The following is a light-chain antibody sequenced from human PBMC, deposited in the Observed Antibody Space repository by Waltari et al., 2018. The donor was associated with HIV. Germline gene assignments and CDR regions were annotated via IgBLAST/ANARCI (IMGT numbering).Light chain of an antibody. Sequence: QSALAQPRSVSRTPGPRVNISSSGSGPNVGNNYVYWYQQVPGVAPKLLIDRNNQRPSGVPDRFSGSKSGTSASLAISGLRTEDEAEYYCAAWDDRLSGRLFGGGTKVTVL. J-gene: IGLJ2*01. CDR1: GPNVGNNY. CDR3: AAWDDRLSGRL. V-gene: IGLV1-47*01. CDR2: RNN.